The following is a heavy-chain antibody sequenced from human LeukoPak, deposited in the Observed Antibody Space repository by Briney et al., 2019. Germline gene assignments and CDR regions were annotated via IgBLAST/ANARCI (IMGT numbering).Heavy chain of an antibody. CDR1: GFTFSDHY. V-gene: IGHV4-34*01. CDR2: INHSGST. D-gene: IGHD3-10*01. J-gene: IGHJ4*02. Sequence: GSLRLSCAASGFTFSDHYMDWVRQPPGKGLEWIGEINHSGSTNYNPSLKSRVTISVDTSKNQFSLKLSSVTAADTAVYYCARTKLNYGSGSYPFDYWGQGTLVTVSS. CDR3: ARTKLNYGSGSYPFDY.